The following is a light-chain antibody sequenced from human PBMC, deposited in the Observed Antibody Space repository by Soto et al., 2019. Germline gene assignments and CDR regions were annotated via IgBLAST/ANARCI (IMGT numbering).Light chain of an antibody. J-gene: IGLJ1*01. Sequence: QSDLTQPASVSGSPGQSITISCTGNSSDVGGYNYVSWYQQHPGKAPKLMIYDVSNRPSGVSNRFSGSKSGNTASLTISGLQAEDEADYYCSSYTSSSTTLFGTGTKLTAL. CDR1: SSDVGGYNY. CDR2: DVS. V-gene: IGLV2-14*01. CDR3: SSYTSSSTTL.